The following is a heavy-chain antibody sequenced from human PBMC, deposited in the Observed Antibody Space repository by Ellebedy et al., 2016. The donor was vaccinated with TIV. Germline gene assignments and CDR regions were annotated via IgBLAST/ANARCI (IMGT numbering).Heavy chain of an antibody. CDR3: ARVIYDFWSGYYTPLYFDY. J-gene: IGHJ4*02. D-gene: IGHD3-3*01. Sequence: GESLKISCAASGFTFSSYWMSWVRQAPGKGLEWVANIKQDGSEKYYVDSVKGRFTISRDNAKNSLYLQMNSLRAEDTAVYYCARVIYDFWSGYYTPLYFDYWGQGTLVTVSS. V-gene: IGHV3-7*01. CDR1: GFTFSSYW. CDR2: IKQDGSEK.